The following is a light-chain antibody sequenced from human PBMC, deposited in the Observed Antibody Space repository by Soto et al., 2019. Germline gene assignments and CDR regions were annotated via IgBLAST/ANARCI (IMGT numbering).Light chain of an antibody. V-gene: IGLV1-40*01. Sequence: QSVLTQPPSVSGAPGQRVTISCTGSSSKIGAGYDVHWYQQLPGTAPKLLIYGNTNRPSGVPDRFSGSKSGTSASLAITGLQAEDEADYYCQSYDSSPSGVVFGGGTKVTVL. CDR1: SSKIGAGYD. CDR2: GNT. CDR3: QSYDSSPSGVV. J-gene: IGLJ2*01.